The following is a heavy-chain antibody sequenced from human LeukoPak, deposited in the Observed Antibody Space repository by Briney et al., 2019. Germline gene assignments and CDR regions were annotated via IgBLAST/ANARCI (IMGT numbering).Heavy chain of an antibody. J-gene: IGHJ4*02. CDR1: SGSIGGFH. CDR3: ARTYVGYCSGTNCYRHFDY. CDR2: LFYDGSS. D-gene: IGHD2-2*02. V-gene: IGHV4-59*01. Sequence: SETLSLTCTVSSGSIGGFHWTWIRQPPGKGLEWIGYLFYDGSSNYNPSLKSRVTMSVDTSKNQFSLQLNSVTAADTAMYYCARTYVGYCSGTNCYRHFDYWGQGTLVTVSS.